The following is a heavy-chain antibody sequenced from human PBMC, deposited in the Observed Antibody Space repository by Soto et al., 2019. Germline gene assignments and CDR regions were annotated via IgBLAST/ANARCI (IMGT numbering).Heavy chain of an antibody. J-gene: IGHJ4*02. CDR2: IYYRSKWYN. CDR3: ARSGLRDYDFLDY. Sequence: SQTLSLTCAISGDGVATYSAAWNWIRQSPSRGLEWLGRIYYRSKWYNDYAVSVKSRVTINPDTAKNQFSLQLNSVTPEDTAVYYCARSGLRDYDFLDYWGQGTLVTVSS. V-gene: IGHV6-1*01. CDR1: GDGVATYSAA. D-gene: IGHD3-3*01.